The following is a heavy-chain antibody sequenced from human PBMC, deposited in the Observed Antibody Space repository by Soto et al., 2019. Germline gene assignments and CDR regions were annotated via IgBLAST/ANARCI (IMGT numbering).Heavy chain of an antibody. J-gene: IGHJ4*02. CDR3: ATGYYGSGHDY. Sequence: QVQLQQWGAGLLKPSETLSLTCAVYRGSFSGYYWSWIRQPPGKGLEWIGEINHSGSTNYNPSLKSRVTISVDTSKNQFSLKLSSVTAADTAVYYCATGYYGSGHDYWGQGTLVTVSS. V-gene: IGHV4-34*01. D-gene: IGHD3-10*01. CDR1: RGSFSGYY. CDR2: INHSGST.